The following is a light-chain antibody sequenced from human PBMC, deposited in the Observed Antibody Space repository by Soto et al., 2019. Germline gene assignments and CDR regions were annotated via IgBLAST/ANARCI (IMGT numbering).Light chain of an antibody. CDR2: GNT. V-gene: IGLV1-40*01. CDR1: SSNIGAGYD. J-gene: IGLJ1*01. CDR3: QSYDSSLSSYV. Sequence: QAVVTQPPSVSGAPGQRVTISCTGNSSNIGAGYDVHWYQQLPGTAPKLLIYGNTNRPSGVPDRFSGSKSGTSASLAITGLQAEDEADYYCQSYDSSLSSYVFGTGTKLTVL.